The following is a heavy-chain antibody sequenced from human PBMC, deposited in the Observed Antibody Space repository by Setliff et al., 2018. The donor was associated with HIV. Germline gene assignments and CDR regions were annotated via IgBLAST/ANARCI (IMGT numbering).Heavy chain of an antibody. CDR3: ARVGVVVVAAHPGSAFDI. J-gene: IGHJ3*02. V-gene: IGHV1-69*05. D-gene: IGHD2-15*01. Sequence: SVKVSCKASGGTFSSYAISWVRQAPGQGLEWIGGIIPIFGTANYAQKFQGRVTIATDESTSTAYMELSRLRSEDTAVYYCARVGVVVVAAHPGSAFDIWGQGTMVTVSS. CDR1: GGTFSSYA. CDR2: IIPIFGTA.